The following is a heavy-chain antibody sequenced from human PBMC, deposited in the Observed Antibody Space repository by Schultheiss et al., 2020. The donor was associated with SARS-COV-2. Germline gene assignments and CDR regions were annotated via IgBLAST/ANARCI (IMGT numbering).Heavy chain of an antibody. CDR1: GFTFSNAW. CDR2: IYTSGST. CDR3: ARRDYGGNSDCFDY. V-gene: IGHV4-59*10. J-gene: IGHJ4*02. D-gene: IGHD4-23*01. Sequence: GSLRLSCAASGFTFSNAWMSWVRQAPGKGLEWVGRIYTSGSTNYNPSLRSRVTMSVDTSKNQFSLKLSSVTAADTAVYYCARRDYGGNSDCFDYWGQGTLVTVSS.